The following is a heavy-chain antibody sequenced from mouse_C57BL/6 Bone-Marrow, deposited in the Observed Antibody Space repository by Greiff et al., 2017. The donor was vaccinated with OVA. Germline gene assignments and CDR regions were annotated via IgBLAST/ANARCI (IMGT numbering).Heavy chain of an antibody. CDR3: ARWGSYYYGSAWFAY. Sequence: QVQLQQPGAELVMPGASVKLSCKASGYTFTSYWMHWVKQRPGQGLEWIGEIDPSDSYTNYNQKFKGKSTLTVDKSSSTAYMQFSSLTSEDSAVYYCARWGSYYYGSAWFAYWGQGTLVTVSA. V-gene: IGHV1-69*01. CDR2: IDPSDSYT. J-gene: IGHJ3*01. D-gene: IGHD1-1*01. CDR1: GYTFTSYW.